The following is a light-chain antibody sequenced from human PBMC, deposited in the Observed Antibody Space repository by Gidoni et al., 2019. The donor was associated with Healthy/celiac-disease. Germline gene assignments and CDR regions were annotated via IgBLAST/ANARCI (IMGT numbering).Light chain of an antibody. V-gene: IGKV1-5*03. Sequence: DIQMTQSPSTLSASVGDRVTITCRASQSISSWLAWYQQEPGKAPKLLIYKASSLESGVPSRFSGSESGTEFTLTISSLQPDDFATYYCQQYNSYWTFGQGTKVEIK. CDR2: KAS. CDR3: QQYNSYWT. J-gene: IGKJ1*01. CDR1: QSISSW.